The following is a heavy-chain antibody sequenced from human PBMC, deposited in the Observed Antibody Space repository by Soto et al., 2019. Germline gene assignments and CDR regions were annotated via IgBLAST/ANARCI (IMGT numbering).Heavy chain of an antibody. V-gene: IGHV1-69*13. CDR2: IIPIFGTA. J-gene: IGHJ4*02. CDR1: GGTFSSYA. CDR3: ARGSVVVPAAKYYFDY. D-gene: IGHD2-2*01. Sequence: SVKVSCKASGGTFSSYAISWVRQAPGQGLEWMGGIIPIFGTANYAQKFQGRVTITADESTSIAYMELSSLRSEDTAVYYCARGSVVVPAAKYYFDYWGQGTLVTVSS.